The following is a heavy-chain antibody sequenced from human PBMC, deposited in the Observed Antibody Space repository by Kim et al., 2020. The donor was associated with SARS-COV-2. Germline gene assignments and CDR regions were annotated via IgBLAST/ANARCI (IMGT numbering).Heavy chain of an antibody. CDR2: IYYSGST. D-gene: IGHD6-19*01. J-gene: IGHJ4*02. CDR3: ARHGPGYSSGWDPKSQYYFDY. V-gene: IGHV4-39*01. Sequence: SETLSLTCTVSGGSISSSSYYWGWIRQPPGKGLEWIGSIYYSGSTYYNPSLKSRVTISVDTSKNQFSLKLSSVTAADTAVYYCARHGPGYSSGWDPKSQYYFDYWGQGTLVTVSS. CDR1: GGSISSSSYY.